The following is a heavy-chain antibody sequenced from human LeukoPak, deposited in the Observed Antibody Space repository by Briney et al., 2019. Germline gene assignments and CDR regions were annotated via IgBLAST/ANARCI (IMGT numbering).Heavy chain of an antibody. CDR3: ARTGYYYDSSGYSPREDY. V-gene: IGHV2-70*11. CDR1: GFSLSTSGMC. D-gene: IGHD3-22*01. CDR2: SDWDDDK. Sequence: SGPTLVKPTQTLTLTCTFSGFSLSTSGMCVSWIRQPPGKALEWLARSDWDDDKYYSTSLKTRLTISKATPKNQVVLTMTNMDPVDTATYYCARTGYYYDSSGYSPREDYWGQGTLVTVSS. J-gene: IGHJ4*02.